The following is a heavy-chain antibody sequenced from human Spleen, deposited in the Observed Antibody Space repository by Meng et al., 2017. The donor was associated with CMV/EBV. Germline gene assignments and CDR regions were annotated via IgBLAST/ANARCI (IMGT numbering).Heavy chain of an antibody. Sequence: YTFSSYYIHWVRQAPGQGLEWMGIINPSGGSTNYAQQFQGRVSMTMDTSTSTVYMELSSLRSEDTAVYYCARGLAVVPAALRPFDYWGQGTLVTVSS. V-gene: IGHV1-46*01. D-gene: IGHD2-2*01. CDR3: ARGLAVVPAALRPFDY. CDR2: INPSGGST. J-gene: IGHJ4*02. CDR1: YTFSSYY.